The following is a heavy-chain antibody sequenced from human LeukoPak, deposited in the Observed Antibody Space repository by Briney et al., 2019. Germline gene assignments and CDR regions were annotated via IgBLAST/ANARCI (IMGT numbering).Heavy chain of an antibody. J-gene: IGHJ3*01. CDR1: GFTFTSYT. CDR2: IRTSGGVV. V-gene: IGHV3-48*02. CDR3: VRDQFYAFDV. Sequence: PGGSLRLSCAASGFTFTSYTMNWVRQAPGKGLEWIPYIRTSGGVVSYTDSVRGRFTISTDSAKNSLYLQMNSLRDDDTAVYYCVRDQFYAFDVWGQGTMVTVSS.